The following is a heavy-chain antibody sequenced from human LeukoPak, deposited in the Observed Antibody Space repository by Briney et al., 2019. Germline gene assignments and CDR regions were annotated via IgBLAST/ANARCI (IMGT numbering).Heavy chain of an antibody. J-gene: IGHJ6*02. Sequence: SETLSLTCTVSGGSISSSSYYWGWIRQPPEKGLEWIGSIYYSGSTYYNPSLKSRVTISVDTSKNQFSLKLSSVTAADTAVYYCARFAGADDYPYYYYGMDVWGQGTTVTVSS. V-gene: IGHV4-39*07. CDR1: GGSISSSSYY. CDR2: IYYSGST. CDR3: ARFAGADDYPYYYYGMDV. D-gene: IGHD5-12*01.